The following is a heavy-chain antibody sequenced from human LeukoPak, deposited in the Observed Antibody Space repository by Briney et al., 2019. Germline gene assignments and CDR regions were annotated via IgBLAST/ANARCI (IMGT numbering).Heavy chain of an antibody. D-gene: IGHD3-22*01. Sequence: SQTLSLTCAVSGGSISSGGYSWSWIRQPPGKGLEWIGYIYHSGSTYYNPSLKSRVTISVDRSKNQFSLKLSSVTAADTAVYYCARASYDSSGPTFDYWGQGTLVTVSS. J-gene: IGHJ4*02. V-gene: IGHV4-30-2*01. CDR1: GGSISSGGYS. CDR2: IYHSGST. CDR3: ARASYDSSGPTFDY.